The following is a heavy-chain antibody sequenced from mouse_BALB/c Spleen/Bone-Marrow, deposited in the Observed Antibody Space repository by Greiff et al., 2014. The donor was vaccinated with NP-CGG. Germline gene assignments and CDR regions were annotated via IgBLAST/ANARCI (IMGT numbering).Heavy chain of an antibody. Sequence: EVQVVESGGGLVKPGGSLKLSCAASGFTFSSYAMSWVRQTPEKRLEWVATISSGGNYTYYPDSVKGRFSISRDNAKNTLYLQMSSLRSEDTAVYYCARHGGYDAGAWCAYWGQGTLVTVSA. D-gene: IGHD2-2*01. J-gene: IGHJ3*01. CDR3: ARHGGYDAGAWCAY. CDR1: GFTFSSYA. V-gene: IGHV5-9-3*01. CDR2: ISSGGNYT.